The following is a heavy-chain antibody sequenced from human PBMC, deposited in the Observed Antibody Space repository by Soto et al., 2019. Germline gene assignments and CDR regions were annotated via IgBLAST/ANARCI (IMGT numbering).Heavy chain of an antibody. D-gene: IGHD6-6*01. Sequence: QVQLQESGPGLVKPSQTLSLTCSVSGGSISSGYYSWSWIRQPPGKGLEWIGNIYYSGNTYYNPSLKSRLILSIDTYKNQFSLKVGSVTAADTAVYYCASSSLYGRDVWGQGTTVTASA. CDR3: ASSSLYGRDV. CDR2: IYYSGNT. J-gene: IGHJ6*01. V-gene: IGHV4-30-4*01. CDR1: GGSISSGYYS.